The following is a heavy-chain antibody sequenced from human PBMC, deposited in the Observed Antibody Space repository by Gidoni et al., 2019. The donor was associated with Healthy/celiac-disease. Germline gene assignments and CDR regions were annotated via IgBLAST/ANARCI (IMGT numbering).Heavy chain of an antibody. CDR2: MSWDGGST. Sequence: EVQLVVSGGVVVQPGGSLRLSCAASGFTFDDYTMHWVRQAPGKGLEWVSLMSWDGGSTYYADSVKGRFTISRDNSNNSLYLQMNSLRTEDTAWYYCARGNGAAAGTVLYYFDDWGQGTLVTVSS. CDR1: GFTFDDYT. V-gene: IGHV3-43*01. D-gene: IGHD6-13*01. CDR3: ARGNGAAAGTVLYYFDD. J-gene: IGHJ4*02.